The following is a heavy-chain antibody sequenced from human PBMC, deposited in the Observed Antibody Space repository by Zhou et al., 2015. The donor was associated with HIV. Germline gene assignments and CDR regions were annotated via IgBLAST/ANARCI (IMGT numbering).Heavy chain of an antibody. CDR2: IIPIFGTA. D-gene: IGHD3-22*01. Sequence: QVQLVQSGAEVKKPGSSVKVSCKASGGTFSSYAISWVRQAPGQGLEWMGGIIPIFGTANYAQKFQGRVTITADESTSTAYMELSSLRSEDTAVYYCARDDGLYDSSGYYGYFQHWGQGTLVTVSS. J-gene: IGHJ1*01. CDR3: ARDDGLYDSSGYYGYFQH. V-gene: IGHV1-69*01. CDR1: GGTFSSYA.